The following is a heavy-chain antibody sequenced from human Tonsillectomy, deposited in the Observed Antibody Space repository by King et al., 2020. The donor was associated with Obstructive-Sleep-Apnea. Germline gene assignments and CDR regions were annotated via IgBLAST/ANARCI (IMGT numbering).Heavy chain of an antibody. CDR1: GFTFSGSA. CDR3: TRHAEGSYSLTHFDY. J-gene: IGHJ4*02. V-gene: IGHV3-73*01. CDR2: IRSKANSYAT. D-gene: IGHD1-26*01. Sequence: VQLVESGGGLVQPGGSLKLSCAASGFTFSGSAMHWVRQASGRGLEWVGRIRSKANSYATAYAASVKGRFNISRDDSKNTAYLQMNSLKTEDTAVYYCTRHAEGSYSLTHFDYWGQGTLVTVSS.